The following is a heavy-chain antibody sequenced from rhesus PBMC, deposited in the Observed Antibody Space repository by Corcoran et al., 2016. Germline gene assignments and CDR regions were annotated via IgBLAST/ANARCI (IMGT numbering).Heavy chain of an antibody. J-gene: IGHJ2*01. CDR2: IYGREGTT. V-gene: IGHV4-93*01. D-gene: IGHD1-44*01. Sequence: QVQLQESGPAGVKPSETLSLTCAVSGGSVSRRNWWIWIRQSPGKGRDFSGGIYGREGTTHYTPSLKSRVTFSKDTSKNHFALKLSSVTAADTAVYYGARLFANYNWYIDLWGPGTPITVSS. CDR3: ARLFANYNWYIDL. CDR1: GGSVSRRNW.